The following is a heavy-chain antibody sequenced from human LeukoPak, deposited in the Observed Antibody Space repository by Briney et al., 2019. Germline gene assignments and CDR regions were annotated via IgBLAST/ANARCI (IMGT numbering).Heavy chain of an antibody. Sequence: SETLSLTCAVSGHSISSGYYWGWIRRPPGEGLEWIGTMYHSGSTYYNPSLKSRVTISVDTSKNQFSLKLDSVTAADTAVYYCARSAYYYDSSFDYWGQGTLVTVSS. CDR3: ARSAYYYDSSFDY. CDR1: GHSISSGYY. J-gene: IGHJ4*02. V-gene: IGHV4-38-2*01. D-gene: IGHD3-22*01. CDR2: MYHSGST.